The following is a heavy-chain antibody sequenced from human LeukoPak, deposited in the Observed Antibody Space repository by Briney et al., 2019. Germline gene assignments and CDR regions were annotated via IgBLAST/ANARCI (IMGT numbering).Heavy chain of an antibody. V-gene: IGHV4-34*01. CDR3: ARHRSYYYGSGRAGGRTEIEY. J-gene: IGHJ4*02. CDR2: INHSGST. CDR1: GGSFSGYY. Sequence: SETLSLTCAVYGGSFSGYYWSWIRQPPGKGLEWIGEINHSGSTNYNPSLKSRVTISLDTSKKQFSLKLSSVTAADTAVYYCARHRSYYYGSGRAGGRTEIEYWGQGTLVTVSS. D-gene: IGHD3-10*01.